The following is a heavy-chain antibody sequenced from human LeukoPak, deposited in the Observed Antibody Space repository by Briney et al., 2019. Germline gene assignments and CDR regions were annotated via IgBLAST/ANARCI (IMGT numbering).Heavy chain of an antibody. CDR2: INPNSGGT. J-gene: IGHJ5*02. Sequence: WASVKVSCKASGYTFTGYYMHWVRQAPGQGLEWMGWINPNSGGTNYAQKFQGRVSLTRGTSINTAYMELSSLRSDDTAVYYCARAAVTTGSTETFDPWGQGTLVTVSS. CDR1: GYTFTGYY. V-gene: IGHV1-2*02. CDR3: ARAAVTTGSTETFDP. D-gene: IGHD1-1*01.